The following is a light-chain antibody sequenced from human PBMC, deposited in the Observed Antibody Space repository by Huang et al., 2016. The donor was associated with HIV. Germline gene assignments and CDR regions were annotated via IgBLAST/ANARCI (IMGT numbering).Light chain of an antibody. V-gene: IGKV1-5*03. CDR2: KDS. CDR1: QSLSSW. CDR3: QQYNTYPLT. J-gene: IGKJ4*01. Sequence: DIQMTQSPSTLSASIGDRVTITCRASQSLSSWLAWYQQKPGKAPKLLIYKDSSLESGVQSKFSGSGSGTEFTLTSSNLQPDDFATDYCQQYNTYPLTFGGGTKVEIK.